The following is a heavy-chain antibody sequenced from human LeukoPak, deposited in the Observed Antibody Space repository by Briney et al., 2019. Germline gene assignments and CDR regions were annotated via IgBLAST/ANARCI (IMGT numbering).Heavy chain of an antibody. CDR3: ARGYYDSSGYLFLDY. V-gene: IGHV3-53*01. J-gene: IGHJ4*02. CDR1: GFTVSSNY. D-gene: IGHD3-22*01. CDR2: TYSGGST. Sequence: GGSLRLSCAASGFTVSSNYMSWVRQAPGKGLEWVSVTYSGGSTYYADSVKGRFTISRDNSKNTLYLQMNSLRAEDTAVYYCARGYYDSSGYLFLDYWGQGTLVTVSS.